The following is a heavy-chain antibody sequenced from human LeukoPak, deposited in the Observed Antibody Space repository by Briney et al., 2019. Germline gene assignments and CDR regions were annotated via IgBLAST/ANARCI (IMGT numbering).Heavy chain of an antibody. V-gene: IGHV3-33*08. Sequence: GGSLRLSCAASGFILSDYNMNWVRQAPGKGLEWVAVIWYDGSNKYYADSVKGRFTISRDNSKNTLYLQMNSLRAEDTAVYYCARGIMVRGVPFDYWGQGTLVTVSS. CDR1: GFILSDYN. CDR2: IWYDGSNK. D-gene: IGHD3-10*01. CDR3: ARGIMVRGVPFDY. J-gene: IGHJ4*02.